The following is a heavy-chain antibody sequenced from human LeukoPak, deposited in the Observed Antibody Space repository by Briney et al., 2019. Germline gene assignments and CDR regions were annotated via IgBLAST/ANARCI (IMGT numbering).Heavy chain of an antibody. J-gene: IGHJ4*02. D-gene: IGHD2-15*01. Sequence: GGSLRLSCSASGFTFSNYAIHWVRQTPGKGLEYVSAISNNEVVTYYADSVKGRFTISRDNSKNTAYLQMSSLRAEDTAVYYCVNGAATGLIDYWGQGTLVAVSS. V-gene: IGHV3-64D*06. CDR2: ISNNEVVT. CDR1: GFTFSNYA. CDR3: VNGAATGLIDY.